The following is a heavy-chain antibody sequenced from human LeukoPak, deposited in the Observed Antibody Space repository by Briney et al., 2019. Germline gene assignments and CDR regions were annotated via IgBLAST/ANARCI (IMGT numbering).Heavy chain of an antibody. J-gene: IGHJ4*01. CDR1: GFTFSSYW. CDR3: ARYSSSTGGASYYLDY. CDR2: IKQDESEK. V-gene: IGHV3-7*01. Sequence: GGSLRLSCAASGFTFSSYWMNWVRQAPGKGLEWVANIKQDESEKYYVDSVKGRFTISRDNAKNTLYLQIDSLRSEDTAVYYCARYSSSTGGASYYLDYWGHGTLVTVSS. D-gene: IGHD6-6*01.